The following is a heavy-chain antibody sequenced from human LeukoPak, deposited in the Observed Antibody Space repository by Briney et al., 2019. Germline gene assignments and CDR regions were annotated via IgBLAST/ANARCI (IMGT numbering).Heavy chain of an antibody. J-gene: IGHJ4*02. CDR3: AKDGLVVVAATPFDY. Sequence: GGSLRLSCAASGFTFSSYAMSWVRQAPGKGLEWVSAISGSGSSTYYADSVKGRFTISRDNSKNTLYLQMNSLRAEDTAVYYCAKDGLVVVAATPFDYWGQGTLVTVSS. V-gene: IGHV3-23*01. CDR1: GFTFSSYA. D-gene: IGHD2-15*01. CDR2: ISGSGSST.